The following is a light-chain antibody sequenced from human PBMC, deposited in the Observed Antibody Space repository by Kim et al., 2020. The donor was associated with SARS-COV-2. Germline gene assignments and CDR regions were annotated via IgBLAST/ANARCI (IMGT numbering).Light chain of an antibody. CDR1: SSNIGSNT. CDR2: SNN. CDR3: ATWDDSLSGPV. V-gene: IGLV1-44*01. J-gene: IGLJ2*01. Sequence: GQRVTISCSGSSSNIGSNTVNWYQQLQGTAPKLLIYSNNKRPSGVPDRFSGSKSGSSASLAISGLQSEDEADYFCATWDDSLSGPVFGGGTQLTVL.